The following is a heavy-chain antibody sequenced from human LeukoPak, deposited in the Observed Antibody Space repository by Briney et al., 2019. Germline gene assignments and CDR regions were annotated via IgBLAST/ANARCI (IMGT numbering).Heavy chain of an antibody. CDR1: GCGFTSYW. Sequence: GEALQISSRGSGCGFTSYWIGWGRRMPGKGREWMGIIYPGDSDTRYSPSFQGQVTISADKSISTAYLQWSSLKASDTAMYYCARQLLVGLTADPWGEGKLVTVSS. V-gene: IGHV5-51*01. CDR2: IYPGDSDT. J-gene: IGHJ5*02. CDR3: ARQLLVGLTADP. D-gene: IGHD2-15*01.